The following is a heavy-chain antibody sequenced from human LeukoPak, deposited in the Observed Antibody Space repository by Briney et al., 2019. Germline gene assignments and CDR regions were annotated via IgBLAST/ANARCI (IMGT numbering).Heavy chain of an antibody. D-gene: IGHD3-22*01. Sequence: GWCHRLSHPPSLFTLHHYAISEVGQAPGKGLEGVSAICGIGGRPYYADPPKDRFPISSDNAKNTLYLQMNSLGAEDRAGVYFAKDGARLPITRLVNYYFDYWGQGTLVTVSS. CDR2: ICGIGGRP. V-gene: IGHV3-23*01. CDR3: AKDGARLPITRLVNYYFDY. CDR1: LFTLHHYA. J-gene: IGHJ4*02.